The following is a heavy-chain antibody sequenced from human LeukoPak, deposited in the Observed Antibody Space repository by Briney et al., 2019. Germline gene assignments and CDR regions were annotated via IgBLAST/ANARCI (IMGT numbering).Heavy chain of an antibody. V-gene: IGHV1-69*05. D-gene: IGHD2-15*01. J-gene: IGHJ3*02. CDR3: ARVGFSGYCSGGSCDNDAFDI. Sequence: ASMKVSCKASGGTFSSYAISWVRQAPGQGLEWMGGIIPIFGTANYAQKFQGRVTITTDESTSTAYMELSSLRSEDTAVYYCARVGFSGYCSGGSCDNDAFDIWGQGTMVTVSS. CDR1: GGTFSSYA. CDR2: IIPIFGTA.